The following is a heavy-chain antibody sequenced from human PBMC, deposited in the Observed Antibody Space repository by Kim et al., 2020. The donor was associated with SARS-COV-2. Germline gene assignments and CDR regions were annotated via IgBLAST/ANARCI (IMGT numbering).Heavy chain of an antibody. Sequence: SETLSLTCAVYGGSFSGYYWSWIRQPPGKGLEWIGEIKHSGSTNYNPSLKSRVTISVDTSKNQFSLKLSSVTAADTAVYYCARKGGFGETRAYYSGMDVWGQGTTVTVSS. CDR1: GGSFSGYY. CDR2: IKHSGST. CDR3: ARKGGFGETRAYYSGMDV. D-gene: IGHD3-10*01. V-gene: IGHV4-34*01. J-gene: IGHJ6*02.